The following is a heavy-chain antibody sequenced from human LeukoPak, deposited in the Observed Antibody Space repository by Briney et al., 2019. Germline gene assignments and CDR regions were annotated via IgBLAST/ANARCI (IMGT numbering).Heavy chain of an antibody. CDR1: GDSISNYY. Sequence: PSETLSLTCTVSGDSISNYYWSWIRQPPGKGLEWIGYIYYSGSTNYNPSLKSRVTISVDTSKNQFSLRLSSVTAADTAVYYCARGTAVAGTWGQGTLVIVSS. CDR3: ARGTAVAGT. V-gene: IGHV4-59*01. CDR2: IYYSGST. J-gene: IGHJ5*02. D-gene: IGHD6-19*01.